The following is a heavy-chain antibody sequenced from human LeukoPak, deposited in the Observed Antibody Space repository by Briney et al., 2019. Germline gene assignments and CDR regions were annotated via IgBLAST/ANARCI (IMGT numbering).Heavy chain of an antibody. D-gene: IGHD3-3*01. CDR3: ARHIAPMDYDFWSGYYNPQYNWFDP. CDR1: GGTFSSYA. V-gene: IGHV1-69*04. Sequence: ATVKVSCKASGGTFSSYAISWVRQAPGQGLEWMGRIIPILGIANYAQKFQGRVTITADKSTSTAYMELSSLRSEDTAVYYCARHIAPMDYDFWSGYYNPQYNWFDPWGQGTLVTVSS. CDR2: IIPILGIA. J-gene: IGHJ5*02.